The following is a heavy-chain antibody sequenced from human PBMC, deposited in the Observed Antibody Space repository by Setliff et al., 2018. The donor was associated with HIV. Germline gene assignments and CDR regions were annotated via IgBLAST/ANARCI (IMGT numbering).Heavy chain of an antibody. CDR3: ARGGSRGLDY. Sequence: GASVKVSCKASGGTLSSYAISWVRQAPGQGLEWMGGIIPISGTVNYAQKFWGRVTITTHESTSTAYMELSSLRSEDTAVYYCARGGSRGLDYWGQGTPVTVSS. V-gene: IGHV1-69*05. J-gene: IGHJ4*02. CDR2: IIPISGTV. CDR1: GGTLSSYA. D-gene: IGHD3-16*01.